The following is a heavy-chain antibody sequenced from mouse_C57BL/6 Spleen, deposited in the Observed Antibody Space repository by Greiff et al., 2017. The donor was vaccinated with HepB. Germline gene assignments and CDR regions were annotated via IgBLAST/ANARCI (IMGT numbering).Heavy chain of an antibody. Sequence: QVQLQQSGAELARPGASVKMPCKASGYTFTSYTMHWVKQRPGQGLEWIGYINPSSGYTKYNQKFKDKATLTADKSSSTAYMQLSSLTSEDSAVYYCAREGDYEYYFDYWGQGTTLTVSS. CDR3: AREGDYEYYFDY. CDR1: GYTFTSYT. J-gene: IGHJ2*01. V-gene: IGHV1-4*01. CDR2: INPSSGYT. D-gene: IGHD2-4*01.